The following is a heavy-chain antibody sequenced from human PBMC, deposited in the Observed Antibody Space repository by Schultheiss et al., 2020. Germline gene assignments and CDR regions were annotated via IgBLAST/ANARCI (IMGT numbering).Heavy chain of an antibody. CDR3: ARGYSSSWYAGFDP. CDR1: GGSISSYY. V-gene: IGHV4-34*01. D-gene: IGHD6-13*01. CDR2: INHSGST. J-gene: IGHJ5*02. Sequence: SQTLSLTCTVSGGSISSYYWSWIRQPPGKGLEWIGEINHSGSTNYNPSLKSRVTISVDTSKNQFSLKLSSVTAADTAVYYCARGYSSSWYAGFDPWGQGTLVTISS.